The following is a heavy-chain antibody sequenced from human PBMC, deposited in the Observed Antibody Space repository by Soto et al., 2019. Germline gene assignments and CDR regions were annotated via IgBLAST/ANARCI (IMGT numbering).Heavy chain of an antibody. D-gene: IGHD6-13*01. CDR2: IIPFSDIV. Sequence: QVQLVQSGAEVKKPGSSVKVSCKASGGTFGIYAITWVRQAPGQGLEWMGGIIPFSDIVNYIQKLQGRVTITADESTSTAYMDLSSLRSEDTAVYYCARSLYSSSWFHSGNSYYYYGMDVWGQGTTVTVSS. CDR3: ARSLYSSSWFHSGNSYYYYGMDV. J-gene: IGHJ6*02. CDR1: GGTFGIYA. V-gene: IGHV1-69*12.